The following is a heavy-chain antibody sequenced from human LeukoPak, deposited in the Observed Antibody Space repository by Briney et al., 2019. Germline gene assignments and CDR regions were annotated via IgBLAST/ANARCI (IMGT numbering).Heavy chain of an antibody. CDR2: IYYSGST. V-gene: IGHV4-59*01. CDR3: ARLFHPALSGNYPFDY. D-gene: IGHD1-26*01. J-gene: IGHJ4*02. Sequence: PSETLSLTCTVSGGSINSYYWSWIRQTPGKGLEWIAYIYYSGSTSYNPSLKSRVTISVDTSKHQFSLKLNSVTAADTAMYYCARLFHPALSGNYPFDYWGQGTLVTVSS. CDR1: GGSINSYY.